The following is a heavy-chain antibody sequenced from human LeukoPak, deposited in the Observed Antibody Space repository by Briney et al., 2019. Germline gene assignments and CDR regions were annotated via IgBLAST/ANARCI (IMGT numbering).Heavy chain of an antibody. CDR2: ISSSSSYT. D-gene: IGHD1-7*01. Sequence: PGGSLRLSCAASGFTFSDYYMSWIRQAPGKGLEWVSYISSSSSYTNYADSVKGRFTISRDNAKNSLYLQVNNLSAEDTAVYYCATGGNYHAYWGQGTLVTVSS. J-gene: IGHJ4*02. CDR3: ATGGNYHAY. V-gene: IGHV3-11*06. CDR1: GFTFSDYY.